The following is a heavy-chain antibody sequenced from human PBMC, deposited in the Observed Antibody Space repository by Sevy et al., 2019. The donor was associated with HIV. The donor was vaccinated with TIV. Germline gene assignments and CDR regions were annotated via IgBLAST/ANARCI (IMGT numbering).Heavy chain of an antibody. V-gene: IGHV3-15*01. CDR1: GFSFTKAW. J-gene: IGHJ4*02. Sequence: GGSLRLSCAASGFSFTKAWMSWVRQAPGKGLEWVGRIKSKTDGGTRDFAAPVKGRFAISRDDSKSTFYLQMDSLKTEDTGVYYCTAGVGTSDCDYWGQGILVTVSS. D-gene: IGHD1-26*01. CDR2: IKSKTDGGTR. CDR3: TAGVGTSDCDY.